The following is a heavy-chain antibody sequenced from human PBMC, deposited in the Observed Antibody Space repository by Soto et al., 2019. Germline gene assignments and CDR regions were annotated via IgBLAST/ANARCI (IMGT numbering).Heavy chain of an antibody. J-gene: IGHJ5*02. D-gene: IGHD1-26*01. CDR3: ARDAARVGATRCFEP. CDR2: IIPIFGTA. CDR1: GGTFSSYA. Sequence: ASVKVSCKASGGTFSSYAISWVRQAPGQGLEWMGGIIPIFGTANYAQKFQGRVTITADESTSTAYMELSSLRSEDTAVYYCARDAARVGATRCFEPWGQGTLVTVSS. V-gene: IGHV1-69*13.